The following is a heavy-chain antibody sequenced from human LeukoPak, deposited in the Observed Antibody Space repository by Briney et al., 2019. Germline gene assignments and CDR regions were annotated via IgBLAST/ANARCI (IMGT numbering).Heavy chain of an antibody. Sequence: PGGSLRLFCAASGFTFSNYAMSWVRQAPGKGLEWVSVISGSCGSTNFADSVKGRFTSSRDNSKNTLYLQMHSLRVEDTAVYYCAQGRLGYSYGDFDHWGQGTLVTVSS. CDR1: GFTFSNYA. V-gene: IGHV3-23*01. CDR2: ISGSCGST. J-gene: IGHJ4*02. CDR3: AQGRLGYSYGDFDH. D-gene: IGHD5-18*01.